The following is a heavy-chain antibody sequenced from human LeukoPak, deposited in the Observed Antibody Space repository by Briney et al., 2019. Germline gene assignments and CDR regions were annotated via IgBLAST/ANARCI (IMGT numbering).Heavy chain of an antibody. CDR2: IYYGGSA. CDR1: GDSVSSSY. Sequence: SETLSLTCTVSGDSVSSSYWNWIRQPPGKGLEWIGYIYYGGSANYNPSLKSRVTISVDTSKNQFSLKLSSVTAADTAVCYCARGVKAETWGQGTLVTVSS. J-gene: IGHJ5*02. V-gene: IGHV4-59*02. D-gene: IGHD2-15*01. CDR3: ARGVKAET.